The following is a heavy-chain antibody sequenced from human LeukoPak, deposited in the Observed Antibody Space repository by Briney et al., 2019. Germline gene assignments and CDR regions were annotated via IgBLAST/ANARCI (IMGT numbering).Heavy chain of an antibody. J-gene: IGHJ6*02. CDR1: GFTFSSYG. Sequence: QPGRSLRLSCAASGFTFSSYGMHWVRQAPGKGLEWVAVISYDGSNKYYADSVKGRFTISRDNSKNTLYLQMNSLRAEDTAAYYCAKETDPGNGGMDVWGQGTTVTVSS. CDR2: ISYDGSNK. D-gene: IGHD1-14*01. CDR3: AKETDPGNGGMDV. V-gene: IGHV3-30*18.